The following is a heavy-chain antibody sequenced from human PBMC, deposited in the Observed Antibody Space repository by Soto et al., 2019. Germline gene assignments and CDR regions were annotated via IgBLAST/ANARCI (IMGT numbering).Heavy chain of an antibody. J-gene: IGHJ4*02. Sequence: GGSLRLSCAASGFTFINAWMSWVRQAPGKGLEWVGRIKSKTDGGTTDYAAPVKGRFTISRDDSKNTLYLQMNSLKTEDTAVYYCAKDLREQLWFGVMVPHYWGQGTLVTVSS. CDR1: GFTFINAW. CDR2: IKSKTDGGTT. V-gene: IGHV3-15*01. CDR3: AKDLREQLWFGVMVPHY. D-gene: IGHD5-18*01.